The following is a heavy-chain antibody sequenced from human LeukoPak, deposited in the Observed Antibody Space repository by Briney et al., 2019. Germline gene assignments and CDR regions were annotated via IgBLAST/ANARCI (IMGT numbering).Heavy chain of an antibody. Sequence: PGGSLRLSRAASGFTVSSNYMSWVRQAPGKGLEWVSAISGSGGNTYYADSVKGRFTISRDNSQNTLYLQMNSLRAEDTAVYYCAKQRSEVVVAATNYWGQGTLVTVSS. CDR3: AKQRSEVVVAATNY. V-gene: IGHV3-23*01. CDR2: ISGSGGNT. J-gene: IGHJ4*02. CDR1: GFTVSSNY. D-gene: IGHD2-15*01.